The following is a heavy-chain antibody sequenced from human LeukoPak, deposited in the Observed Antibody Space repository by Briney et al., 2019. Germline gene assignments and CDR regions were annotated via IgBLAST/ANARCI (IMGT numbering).Heavy chain of an antibody. Sequence: GGSLRLSCAASGFTFTSYGMHWVRQAPGKGLEWVAFIRYDGSNKYYADSVKGRFTISRDNSKNTLYLPMNSLRAEDTAVYYCAMRLARGIMMVTVIGIDYWGQGTLVTVSS. CDR1: GFTFTSYG. J-gene: IGHJ4*02. CDR2: IRYDGSNK. D-gene: IGHD2-21*02. CDR3: AMRLARGIMMVTVIGIDY. V-gene: IGHV3-30*02.